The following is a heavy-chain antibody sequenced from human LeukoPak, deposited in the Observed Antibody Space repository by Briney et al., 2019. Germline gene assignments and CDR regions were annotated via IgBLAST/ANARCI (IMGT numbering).Heavy chain of an antibody. CDR1: GYTFTSYA. Sequence: ASVRVSCTASGYTFTSYAMHWVRQAPGQRLEWMGWINAGNGNTKYSQKFQGRVTITRDTSASTAYMELSSLRSEDTAVYYCARVQFSATFVPAAMDRGAFDIWGQGTMVTVFS. V-gene: IGHV1-3*01. CDR2: INAGNGNT. J-gene: IGHJ3*02. D-gene: IGHD2-2*01. CDR3: ARVQFSATFVPAAMDRGAFDI.